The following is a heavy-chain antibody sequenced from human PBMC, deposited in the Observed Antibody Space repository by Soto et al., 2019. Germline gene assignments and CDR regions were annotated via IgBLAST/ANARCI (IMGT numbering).Heavy chain of an antibody. V-gene: IGHV4-59*01. Sequence: SETLSLTCTVSGGSISSYYWSWIRQPPGKGLEWIGYIYYSGSTNYNPSLKSRVTISVDTSKNQFSLKLSSVTAADTAVYYCARALQGDSFDYWGQGTLVTV. J-gene: IGHJ4*02. CDR1: GGSISSYY. CDR3: ARALQGDSFDY. D-gene: IGHD3-10*01. CDR2: IYYSGST.